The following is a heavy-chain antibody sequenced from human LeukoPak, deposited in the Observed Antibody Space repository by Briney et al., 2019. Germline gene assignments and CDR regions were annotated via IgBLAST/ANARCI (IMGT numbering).Heavy chain of an antibody. J-gene: IGHJ6*03. V-gene: IGHV3-30*04. CDR2: ISYDGSNR. D-gene: IGHD2-15*01. CDR3: AKDHSTRDYYYMDV. CDR1: RFTFSSYT. Sequence: GGSLRLSCAASRFTFSSYTMHWVRQAPGKGLEWVAVISYDGSNRYYADSVKGRFTISRDNSKNTLYLQMNSLRAEDTAVYYCAKDHSTRDYYYMDVWGKGTTVTISS.